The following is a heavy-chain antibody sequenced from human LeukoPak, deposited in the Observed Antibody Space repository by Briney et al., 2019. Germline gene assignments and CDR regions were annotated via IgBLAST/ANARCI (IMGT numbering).Heavy chain of an antibody. CDR3: ASGSHFYDSSGYYYFDY. D-gene: IGHD3-22*01. J-gene: IGHJ4*02. Sequence: PSETLSLTCPVSGGSISGSIYYWGWIRQPPGKGLEWLGSIHYSGTTYYNPTLKSRVTISVDTSKNQFSLKLSSVTAADTAVYYCASGSHFYDSSGYYYFDYWGQGALVTVSS. CDR2: IHYSGTT. V-gene: IGHV4-39*07. CDR1: GGSISGSIYY.